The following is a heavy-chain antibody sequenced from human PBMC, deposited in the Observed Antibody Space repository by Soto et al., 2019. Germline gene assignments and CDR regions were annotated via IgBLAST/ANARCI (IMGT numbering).Heavy chain of an antibody. Sequence: GASVKVSCKASGGTFSTYAISWVRQAPGQGLEWMGAIIPIFGTSIYAQKFQGRVTITADESTSTAYMELSSLRSEDTAMYYCARGDYYDSGWYGSSEYGFWGQGTLVTVSS. CDR3: ARGDYYDSGWYGSSEYGF. CDR1: GGTFSTYA. CDR2: IIPIFGTS. V-gene: IGHV1-69*13. D-gene: IGHD3-22*01. J-gene: IGHJ4*02.